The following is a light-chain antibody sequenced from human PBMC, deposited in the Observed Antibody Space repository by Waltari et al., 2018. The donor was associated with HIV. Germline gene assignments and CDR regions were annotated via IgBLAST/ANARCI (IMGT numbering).Light chain of an antibody. CDR1: ELVDNY. J-gene: IGLJ3*02. CDR2: QDN. Sequence: SNEVTQPPSVAVSPGQTASITCSGSELVDNYPCWYQQKPGHSPLLVIYQDNNRPSGSPERFSGSSSEHTATLTISGTLPMDEADYYCQAWGSSTSGVFGTGTKLTFL. CDR3: QAWGSSTSGV. V-gene: IGLV3-1*01.